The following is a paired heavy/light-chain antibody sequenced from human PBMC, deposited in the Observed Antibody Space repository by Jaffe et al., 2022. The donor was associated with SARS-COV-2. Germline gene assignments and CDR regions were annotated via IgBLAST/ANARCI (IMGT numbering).Light chain of an antibody. J-gene: IGKJ3*01. CDR1: QSVSGSY. CDR3: QRYGDSPFT. Sequence: EIVLTQSPGTLSLSPGERATLSCRASQSVSGSYLAWYQQKPGQAPRLLIYGASSRATGIPDRFSGSGSGTDFTLTISGLEPEDFAVYYCQRYGDSPFTFGPGTRVDLK. CDR2: GAS. V-gene: IGKV3-20*01.
Heavy chain of an antibody. CDR2: ISTSSSTI. J-gene: IGHJ2*01. Sequence: EVQLVESGGGLVQPGGSLRLSCGASGFTFSSYSMNWVRQAPGKGLEWVSYISTSSSTIYYADSVKGRFTISRDNAKNSLNLQLNSLRAEDTALYYCARAPRKGDYGRYWDLYLDLWGRGTLVTVSS. CDR3: ARAPRKGDYGRYWDLYLDL. D-gene: IGHD4-17*01. CDR1: GFTFSSYS. V-gene: IGHV3-48*01.